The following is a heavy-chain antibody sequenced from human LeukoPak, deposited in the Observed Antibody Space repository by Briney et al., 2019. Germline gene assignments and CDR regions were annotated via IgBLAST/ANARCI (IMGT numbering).Heavy chain of an antibody. CDR3: ARDLEDYGDQPCDY. CDR1: GFTFSSYG. CDR2: IWYDGSNK. D-gene: IGHD4-17*01. V-gene: IGHV3-33*01. Sequence: GGSLRLSCAASGFTFSSYGMHWVRQAPGKGLEWVAVIWYDGSNKYYADSVKGRFTISRDNSKNTLYLQMNSLRAEDTAVYYCARDLEDYGDQPCDYWGQGTQVTVSS. J-gene: IGHJ4*02.